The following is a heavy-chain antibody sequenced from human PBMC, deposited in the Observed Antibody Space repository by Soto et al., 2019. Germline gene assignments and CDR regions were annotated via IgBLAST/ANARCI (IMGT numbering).Heavy chain of an antibody. V-gene: IGHV4-31*03. Sequence: SETLSLTCTVSGGSSSSGGYQCSWIRQHPGKGLEWIGYISYSGNTYYNPSLKSRVTISVDTSKNQFSLKLSSVAAADTAVYYCARTIAAAGTGTVYWFDPWGQGTLVTVSS. J-gene: IGHJ5*02. D-gene: IGHD6-13*01. CDR3: ARTIAAAGTGTVYWFDP. CDR2: ISYSGNT. CDR1: GGSSSSGGYQ.